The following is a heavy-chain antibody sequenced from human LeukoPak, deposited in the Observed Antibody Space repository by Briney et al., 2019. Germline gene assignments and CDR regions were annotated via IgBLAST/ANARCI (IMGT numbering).Heavy chain of an antibody. CDR1: GLTFSNAW. CDR2: IKDKKDGETT. D-gene: IGHD1-26*01. Sequence: GGSLRLSCVVSGLTFSNAWMCWVRQAPGKGLEWVGRIKDKKDGETTEYAAPVKDRFSISRDDSRNTLYLRMNSLKTDDTAVYFCTTDPQWGHWGQGTLVTVSS. V-gene: IGHV3-15*01. J-gene: IGHJ4*02. CDR3: TTDPQWGH.